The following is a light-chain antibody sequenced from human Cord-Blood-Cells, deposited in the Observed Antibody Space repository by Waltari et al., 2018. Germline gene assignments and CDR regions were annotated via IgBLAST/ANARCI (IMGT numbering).Light chain of an antibody. V-gene: IGKV1-5*03. CDR1: QSISSW. CDR2: KAS. CDR3: QQYNSYSRT. J-gene: IGKJ1*01. Sequence: DIQMTQSPSPPAASVRDKVTTTCRASQSISSWLAWYQQKPGKAPKLLIYKASSVESGVPSRFSGSGSGTEFTLTISSLQPDDFATYYCQQYNSYSRTFGQGTKVEIK.